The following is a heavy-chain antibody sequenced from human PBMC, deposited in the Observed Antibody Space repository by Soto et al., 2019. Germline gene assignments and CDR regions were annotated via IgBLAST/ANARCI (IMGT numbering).Heavy chain of an antibody. D-gene: IGHD1-7*01. CDR3: AKGVSPLELYAQYYGMDV. Sequence: PGGSLRLSCAASGFTFSSYGMHWVRQAPGKGLEWVAVISYDGSNKYYADSVKGRFTISRDNSKNTLYLQMNSLRAEDTAVYYCAKGVSPLELYAQYYGMDVWGQGPTATVSS. CDR2: ISYDGSNK. J-gene: IGHJ6*02. V-gene: IGHV3-30*18. CDR1: GFTFSSYG.